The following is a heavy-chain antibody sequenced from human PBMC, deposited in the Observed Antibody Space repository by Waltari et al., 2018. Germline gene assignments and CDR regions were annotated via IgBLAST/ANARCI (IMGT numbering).Heavy chain of an antibody. Sequence: QITLKESGPTLVKPTQTLTLTCTLSGFSLSTGGVGVTWVRQPPGKALEWLALIYWDDDKRYNPSLRNRLTITKDTSRNQVFLTLTNMEPADTATYYCVRRHGRFDPWGQGTLVTVSA. CDR2: IYWDDDK. CDR1: GFSLSTGGVG. J-gene: IGHJ5*02. V-gene: IGHV2-5*02. CDR3: VRRHGRFDP.